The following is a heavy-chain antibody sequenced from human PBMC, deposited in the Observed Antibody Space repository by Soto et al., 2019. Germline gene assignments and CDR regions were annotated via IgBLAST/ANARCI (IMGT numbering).Heavy chain of an antibody. CDR1: GYSFTSYW. J-gene: IGHJ6*02. Sequence: PGESLKISCKGSGYSFTSYWIGWVRQMPGKGLEWMGIIYPGDSDTRYSPSFQGQVTISIDKSISTAYLQWSSLKASDTAMYYCARPGKIKGDYYYGMDVWGQGTTVTVSS. CDR3: ARPGKIKGDYYYGMDV. D-gene: IGHD3-16*01. V-gene: IGHV5-51*03. CDR2: IYPGDSDT.